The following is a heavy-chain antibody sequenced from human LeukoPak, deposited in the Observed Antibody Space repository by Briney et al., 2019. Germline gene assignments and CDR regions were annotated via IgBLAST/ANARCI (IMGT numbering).Heavy chain of an antibody. V-gene: IGHV4-34*01. J-gene: IGHJ4*02. CDR1: GGSSSGYY. CDR3: AREESVMWYFDY. D-gene: IGHD3-16*01. CDR2: INHSGST. Sequence: SETLSLTCAVYGGSSSGYYGSWIRQPPGKGLEWIGEINHSGSTNYNPSLKSRVTISVDTSKNQFSLKLSSVTAADTAVYYCAREESVMWYFDYWGQGTLVTVSS.